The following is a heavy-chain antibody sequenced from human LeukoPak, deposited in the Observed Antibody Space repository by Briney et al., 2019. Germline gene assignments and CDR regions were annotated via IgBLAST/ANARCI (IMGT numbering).Heavy chain of an antibody. Sequence: ASVKVSCKASGYTFTRFYMHWVRQAPGQGLEWMGIINPSGGSTSYTQKFQGRATMTRDTSTTTVYMELSSLRSEDTAVYYCARASDSSGYYASQHYFDYWGQGTPVTVSS. CDR3: ARASDSSGYYASQHYFDY. D-gene: IGHD3-22*01. J-gene: IGHJ4*02. CDR1: GYTFTRFY. CDR2: INPSGGST. V-gene: IGHV1-46*03.